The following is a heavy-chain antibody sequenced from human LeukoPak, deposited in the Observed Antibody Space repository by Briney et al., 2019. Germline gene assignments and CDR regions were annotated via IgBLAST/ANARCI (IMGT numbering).Heavy chain of an antibody. Sequence: SETLSLTCTVSGGSISSSSYYWGWIRQPPGKGLEWIGNIYSSGTTYHNPSLKSRVTISVDTSKDQFSLKLSSVTAADTAVYYCARDWDGYNYYFNYWGQGTLVTVSS. V-gene: IGHV4-39*07. D-gene: IGHD5-24*01. CDR3: ARDWDGYNYYFNY. J-gene: IGHJ4*02. CDR2: IYSSGTT. CDR1: GGSISSSSYY.